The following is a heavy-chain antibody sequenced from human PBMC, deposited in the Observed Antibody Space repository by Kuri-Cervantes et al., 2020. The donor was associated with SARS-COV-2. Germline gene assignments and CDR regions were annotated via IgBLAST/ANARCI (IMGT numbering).Heavy chain of an antibody. CDR3: ARGRAATNWFDP. Sequence: GESLKISCAASGFTFSSYAMSWVRQAPGKGLEWVSAISGSGGSTYYADSVKGRFTISRDNSKNTLYLQMNSLRAEDTAVYYCARGRAATNWFDPWGQGTLVTVSS. D-gene: IGHD6-13*01. V-gene: IGHV3-23*01. CDR1: GFTFSSYA. CDR2: ISGSGGST. J-gene: IGHJ5*02.